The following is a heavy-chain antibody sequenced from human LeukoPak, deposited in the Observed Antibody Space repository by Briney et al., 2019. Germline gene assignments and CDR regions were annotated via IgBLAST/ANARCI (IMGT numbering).Heavy chain of an antibody. V-gene: IGHV3-9*03. CDR1: GFTFDDYA. Sequence: GRSLRLSCAASGFTFDDYAMHWVRQAPGKGLECVSGISWNSGSIGYADSVKGRFTISRDNAKNSLYLQMNSLRAEDMALYYCAKVAVPYHSSGYYSGWGQGTLVTVSS. CDR2: ISWNSGSI. CDR3: AKVAVPYHSSGYYSG. D-gene: IGHD3-22*01. J-gene: IGHJ4*02.